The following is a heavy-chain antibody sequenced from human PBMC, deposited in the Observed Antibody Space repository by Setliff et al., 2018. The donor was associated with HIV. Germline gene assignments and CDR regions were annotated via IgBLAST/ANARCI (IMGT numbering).Heavy chain of an antibody. D-gene: IGHD4-17*01. Sequence: ASVKVSCKASGYTFTGYHMHWVRQAPGQGLEWMGWINPNSGGTNYSQKFQGRVTMTRDTSISKAYMELSRLRSDDTAVYYCVRAPYGDYGINFNAFDLWGQGTLVTVSS. CDR2: INPNSGGT. J-gene: IGHJ3*01. CDR3: VRAPYGDYGINFNAFDL. V-gene: IGHV1-2*02. CDR1: GYTFTGYH.